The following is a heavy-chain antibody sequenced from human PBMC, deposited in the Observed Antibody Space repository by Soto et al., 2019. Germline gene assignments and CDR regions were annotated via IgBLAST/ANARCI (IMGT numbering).Heavy chain of an antibody. CDR2: IYSGGST. CDR1: GFTVSSNY. V-gene: IGHV3-53*01. J-gene: IGHJ4*02. Sequence: EVQLVESGGGLIQPGGSLRLSCAASGFTVSSNYMSWVRQAPGKGLEWASVIYSGGSTYYADSVKGRFTISRDNSKNTLYLQMNSLRAEDTAVYYCARDQGYCSGGSCYYFDYWGQGALVTVSS. D-gene: IGHD2-15*01. CDR3: ARDQGYCSGGSCYYFDY.